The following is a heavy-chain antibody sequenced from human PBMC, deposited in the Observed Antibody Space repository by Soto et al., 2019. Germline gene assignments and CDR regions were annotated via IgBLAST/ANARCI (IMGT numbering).Heavy chain of an antibody. Sequence: SVKVSCKASGGTFSSYTISWVRQAPGQGLEWMGRIIPILGIANYAQKFQGRVTITADKSTSTAYMELSSLRSEDTAVYYCARERIWFGAWPFDYWGQGTLVTVSS. CDR1: GGTFSSYT. J-gene: IGHJ4*02. CDR3: ARERIWFGAWPFDY. D-gene: IGHD3-10*01. V-gene: IGHV1-69*04. CDR2: IIPILGIA.